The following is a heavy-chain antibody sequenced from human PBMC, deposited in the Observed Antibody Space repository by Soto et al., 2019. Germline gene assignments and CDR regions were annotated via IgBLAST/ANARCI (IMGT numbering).Heavy chain of an antibody. CDR3: ARDQRNTWYVIDY. V-gene: IGHV3-33*01. J-gene: IGHJ4*02. CDR1: GFTFTSNG. CDR2: IWYDGINK. D-gene: IGHD6-13*01. Sequence: AVGSLRLSCAASGFTFTSNGMHWVRQAPGKGLEWVAVIWYDGINKFYADSVKGRFTISRDNSKNTVYLQMNSLRADDTAMYYCARDQRNTWYVIDYWGQGTLVTVSS.